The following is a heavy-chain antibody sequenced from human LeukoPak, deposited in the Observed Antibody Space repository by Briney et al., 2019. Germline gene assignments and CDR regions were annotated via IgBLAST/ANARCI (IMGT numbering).Heavy chain of an antibody. D-gene: IGHD2-2*01. CDR3: ARVVPAAIYPPV. J-gene: IGHJ6*02. V-gene: IGHV3-21*01. Sequence: GSLRLSCAASGFTFSSYSMNWVRQAPGKGLEWVTSISSSSSYIYYADSVKGRFTISRDNAKNSLYLQMNSLRAEDTAVYYCARVVPAAIYPPVWGQGTTVTVSS. CDR2: ISSSSSYI. CDR1: GFTFSSYS.